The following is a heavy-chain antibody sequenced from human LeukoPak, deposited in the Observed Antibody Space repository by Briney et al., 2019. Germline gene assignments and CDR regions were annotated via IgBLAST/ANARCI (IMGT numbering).Heavy chain of an antibody. CDR2: INPNSGGT. J-gene: IGHJ5*02. CDR3: ARPSWASYNWFDP. CDR1: GYTFTGYY. V-gene: IGHV1-2*04. D-gene: IGHD6-13*01. Sequence: GASVKVSCKASGYTFTGYYMHWVRQAPGQGLEWMGWINPNSGGTNYAQKFQGWVTMTRDTSISTAYMELSRLRSDDTAVYYCARPSWASYNWFDPWGQGTLVTVSS.